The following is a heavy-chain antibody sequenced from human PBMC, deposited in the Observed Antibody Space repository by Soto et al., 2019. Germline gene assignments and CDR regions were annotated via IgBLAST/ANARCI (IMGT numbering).Heavy chain of an antibody. CDR2: ISYDGSNK. CDR1: GCTFSSYG. D-gene: IGHD6-13*01. J-gene: IGHJ4*02. CDR3: AKGAQYSSSWYRSFYFEY. V-gene: IGHV3-30*18. Sequence: QVQLVESGGGVVQPGRSLRLSCAASGCTFSSYGMHWVRQAPGKGLEWVAGISYDGSNKYYADSVKGRFTISRDNSKNTLYLQMNSLRAEDTAVYYCAKGAQYSSSWYRSFYFEYWGQGTLVTVSS.